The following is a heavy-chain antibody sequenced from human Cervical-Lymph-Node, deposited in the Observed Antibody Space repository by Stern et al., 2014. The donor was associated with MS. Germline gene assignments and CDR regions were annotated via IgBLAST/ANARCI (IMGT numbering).Heavy chain of an antibody. Sequence: VQLVQSGPGLVKPSETLSLTCTVSGDSISYYSWNWIRQPAGKGLEWIGHIYTRGSTNYSPSLKSRVTMSVDTSRNRISLKLSSVTAADTAVYYCARSTVRGLPDYWGQGTLVTVSS. CDR2: IYTRGST. CDR1: GDSISYYS. D-gene: IGHD3-10*01. CDR3: ARSTVRGLPDY. J-gene: IGHJ4*02. V-gene: IGHV4-4*07.